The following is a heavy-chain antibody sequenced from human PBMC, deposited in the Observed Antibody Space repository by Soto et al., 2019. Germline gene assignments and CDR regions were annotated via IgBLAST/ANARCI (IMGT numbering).Heavy chain of an antibody. J-gene: IGHJ3*01. CDR1: GFSFSTYW. V-gene: IGHV3-74*01. D-gene: IGHD1-26*01. CDR2: ISPDGSST. CDR3: ARSPGGYYID. Sequence: EVQLVESGGGLVQPGGSLRLSCADSGFSFSTYWMHWVRQGPGKGLVWVSRISPDGSSTNYPDSVRGRFTISRDNGKNTLYLQMNILRAEEMAVYYCARSPGGYYIDWGQGIMVTVSS.